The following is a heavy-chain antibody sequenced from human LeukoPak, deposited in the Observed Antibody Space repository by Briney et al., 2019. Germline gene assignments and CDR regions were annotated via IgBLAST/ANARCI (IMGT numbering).Heavy chain of an antibody. J-gene: IGHJ4*02. Sequence: GRSLRLSCAASGFTFSSYAMHWVRQAPGKGLEWVAVIPYDGSNKYYADSVKGRFTISRDNSKNTLYLQMNSLRAEDTAVYYCARDIDGSEGGFDYWGQGTLVTVSP. CDR1: GFTFSSYA. V-gene: IGHV3-30-3*01. CDR3: ARDIDGSEGGFDY. D-gene: IGHD3-16*01. CDR2: IPYDGSNK.